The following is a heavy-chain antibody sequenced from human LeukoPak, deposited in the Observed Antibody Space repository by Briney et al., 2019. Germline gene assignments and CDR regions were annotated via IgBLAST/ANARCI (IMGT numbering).Heavy chain of an antibody. CDR3: ARAYTMVHHFDY. CDR2: ISAYNGNT. J-gene: IGHJ4*02. D-gene: IGHD3-10*01. V-gene: IGHV1-18*01. CDR1: GYTFTSYG. Sequence: ASVKVSCKASGYTFTSYGISWVRQAPGQGLEWMGWISAYNGNTNYAQKLQGRVTMTTDTSTSTAYMELRSLRTDDTAVYYCARAYTMVHHFDYWGQGTLVTVSS.